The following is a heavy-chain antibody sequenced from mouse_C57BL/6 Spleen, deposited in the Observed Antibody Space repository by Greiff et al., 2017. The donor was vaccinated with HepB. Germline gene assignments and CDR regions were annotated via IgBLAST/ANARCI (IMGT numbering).Heavy chain of an antibody. CDR2: IDPSDSYT. CDR1: GYTFTSYW. J-gene: IGHJ3*01. Sequence: VQLQQPGAELVMPGASVKLSCKASGYTFTSYWMHWVKQRPGQGLEWIGEIDPSDSYTNYNQKFKGKSTLTVDKSSSTAYMQLSSLTSEDSAVYYCATGSISWFAYWGQGTLVTVSA. V-gene: IGHV1-69*01. D-gene: IGHD1-1*01. CDR3: ATGSISWFAY.